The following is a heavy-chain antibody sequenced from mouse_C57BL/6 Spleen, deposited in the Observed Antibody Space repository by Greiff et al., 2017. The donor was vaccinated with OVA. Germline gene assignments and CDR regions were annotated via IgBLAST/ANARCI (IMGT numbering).Heavy chain of an antibody. CDR3: ASSYSNYGGY. CDR2: IYPGSGST. CDR1: GYTFTSYW. Sequence: QVQHQQSGAELVKPGASVKMSCKASGYTFTSYWITWVKQRPGQGLEWIGDIYPGSGSTNYNEKFKSKATLTVDTSSSTAYMQLSSLTSEDSAVYYCASSYSNYGGYWGQGTTLTVSS. J-gene: IGHJ2*01. V-gene: IGHV1-55*01. D-gene: IGHD2-5*01.